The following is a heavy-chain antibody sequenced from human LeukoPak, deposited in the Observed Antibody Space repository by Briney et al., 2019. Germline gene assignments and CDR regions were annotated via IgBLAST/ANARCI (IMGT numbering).Heavy chain of an antibody. Sequence: GGSLRLSCTASGFTFSNFAMSWVRQAPGKGLEWVSTITGGSGAKYYADSVKGRFTISRDNAKNSLYLQMNSLRAEDTAVYYCAINSIPTVVRGVSFDYWGQGTLVTVSS. J-gene: IGHJ4*02. CDR2: ITGGSGAK. CDR1: GFTFSNFA. D-gene: IGHD3-10*01. CDR3: AINSIPTVVRGVSFDY. V-gene: IGHV3-23*01.